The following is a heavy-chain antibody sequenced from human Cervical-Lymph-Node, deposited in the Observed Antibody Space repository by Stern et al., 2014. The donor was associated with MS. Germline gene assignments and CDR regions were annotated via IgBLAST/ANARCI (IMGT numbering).Heavy chain of an antibody. J-gene: IGHJ4*02. D-gene: IGHD3-10*01. V-gene: IGHV4-4*02. CDR1: GGSISRANW. CDR3: ATAPYFYGSGAFG. CDR2: IYHSGNI. Sequence: QLQLQESGPKLVKPSGTLSLTCAVSGGSISRANWWTWVRQSPGKGLEWIGQIYHSGNIKYNPSLKSRVTISIDKSKNNFSLMLPSVTAADTAVYYCATAPYFYGSGAFGWGQGILVTVSS.